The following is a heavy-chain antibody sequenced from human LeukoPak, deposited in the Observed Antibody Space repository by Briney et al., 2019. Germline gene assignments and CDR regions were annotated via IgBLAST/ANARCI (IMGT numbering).Heavy chain of an antibody. CDR3: AKTGSYSSASYWYFDL. D-gene: IGHD1-26*01. Sequence: SGGSLRLSCAASGFTFSSYSMNWVRQAPGKGLEWVSSISSSSSYIYYADSVKGRFTTSRDNAKNSLYLQMNSLRAEDTAVYYCAKTGSYSSASYWYFDLWGRGTLVTVSS. CDR1: GFTFSSYS. J-gene: IGHJ2*01. CDR2: ISSSSSYI. V-gene: IGHV3-21*01.